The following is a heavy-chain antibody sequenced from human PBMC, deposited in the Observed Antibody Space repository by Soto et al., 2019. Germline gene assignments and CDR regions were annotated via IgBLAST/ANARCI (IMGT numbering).Heavy chain of an antibody. J-gene: IGHJ5*02. D-gene: IGHD2-2*01. Sequence: PGGSLRLSCAASGFTFSSYGMHWVRQAPGKGLEWVAVISYDGSNKYYADSVKGRFTISRDNSKNTLYLQMNSLRAEDTAVYYCAKGGGGYCSSTSCYAYNWFDPWGQGTLVTVSS. CDR1: GFTFSSYG. CDR3: AKGGGGYCSSTSCYAYNWFDP. CDR2: ISYDGSNK. V-gene: IGHV3-30*18.